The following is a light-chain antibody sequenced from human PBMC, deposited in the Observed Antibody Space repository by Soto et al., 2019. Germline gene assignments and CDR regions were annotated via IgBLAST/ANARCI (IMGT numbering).Light chain of an antibody. V-gene: IGLV2-8*01. J-gene: IGLJ1*01. CDR1: KNDIGLYDF. Sequence: QAVLTQPPSASGSAGQSVPLSCTGTKNDIGLYDFVSWYQHHPGKAPRLIIYEVVQRPSGVPDRFSGSKSGNTASLTVSGLQAADEADYFCKSYAGSNTYVFGSGTKVTVL. CDR3: KSYAGSNTYV. CDR2: EVV.